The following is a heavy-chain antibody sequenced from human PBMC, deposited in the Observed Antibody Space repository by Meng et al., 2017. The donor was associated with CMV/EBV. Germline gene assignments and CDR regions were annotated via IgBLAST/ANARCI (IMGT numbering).Heavy chain of an antibody. J-gene: IGHJ6*02. D-gene: IGHD5-18*01. Sequence: LSLTCAASGFTFSSYGMHWVRQAPGKGLEWVAFIRYDGSNKYYADSVKGRFTISRDNSKNTLYLQMNSLRAEDTAAYYCAKDGWDTAMPEGVNGMDVWGQGTTVTVSS. CDR2: IRYDGSNK. CDR3: AKDGWDTAMPEGVNGMDV. CDR1: GFTFSSYG. V-gene: IGHV3-30*02.